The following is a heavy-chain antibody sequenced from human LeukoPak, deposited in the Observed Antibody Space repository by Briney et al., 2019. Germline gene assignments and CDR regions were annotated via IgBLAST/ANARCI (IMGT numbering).Heavy chain of an antibody. V-gene: IGHV1-2*02. D-gene: IGHD1-26*01. CDR1: GYTFTGYY. CDR3: ARASGGYYRARPHPPAY. CDR2: INPNSGGT. J-gene: IGHJ4*02. Sequence: ASVKVSCKASGYTFTGYYMHWVRQAPGQGPEWMGWINPNSGGTNYAQKFQGRVTMTRDTSISTAYMELSRLRSDDTAVYYCARASGGYYRARPHPPAYWGQGTLVTVSS.